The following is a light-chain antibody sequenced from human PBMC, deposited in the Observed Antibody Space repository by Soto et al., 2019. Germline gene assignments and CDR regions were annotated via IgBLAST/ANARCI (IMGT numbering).Light chain of an antibody. CDR3: HSYDRTLSGSV. CDR2: EVN. Sequence: QSALTQPASVSASPGQSITISCTGTSSDVGGYKFVSWYQHHPGKAPKLMIYEVNNRPSGVPDRFSGSKSGTSASLAITGLQAEDEADYYCHSYDRTLSGSVFGGGTKLTVL. J-gene: IGLJ3*02. V-gene: IGLV2-14*01. CDR1: SSDVGGYKF.